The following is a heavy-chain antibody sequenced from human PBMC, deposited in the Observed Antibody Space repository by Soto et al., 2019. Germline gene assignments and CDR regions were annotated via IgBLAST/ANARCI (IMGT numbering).Heavy chain of an antibody. D-gene: IGHD3-10*01. J-gene: IGHJ6*02. V-gene: IGHV3-23*01. CDR3: AKDGGLLWFGEAYYYGMDV. Sequence: PGGSLRLSCAASGFTFSSYAMSWVRQAPGKGLEWVSAISGSGGSTYYADSVKGRFTISRDNSKNTLYLQMNSLRAEDTAVYYCAKDGGLLWFGEAYYYGMDVWGQGTTVTVSS. CDR2: ISGSGGST. CDR1: GFTFSSYA.